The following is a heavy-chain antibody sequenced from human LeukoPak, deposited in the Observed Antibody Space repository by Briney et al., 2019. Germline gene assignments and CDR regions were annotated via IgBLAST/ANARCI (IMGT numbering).Heavy chain of an antibody. Sequence: GGSLRLPCAASGFTVSSNYMSWVRQAPGKGLEWVSVIYSGGSTYYADSVKGRFTISRDNSKNTLYLQMNSLRAEDTAVYYCARDGGNPYCGGDCYGLYWGQGTLVTVSS. V-gene: IGHV3-66*01. CDR3: ARDGGNPYCGGDCYGLY. CDR2: IYSGGST. D-gene: IGHD2-21*02. CDR1: GFTVSSNY. J-gene: IGHJ4*02.